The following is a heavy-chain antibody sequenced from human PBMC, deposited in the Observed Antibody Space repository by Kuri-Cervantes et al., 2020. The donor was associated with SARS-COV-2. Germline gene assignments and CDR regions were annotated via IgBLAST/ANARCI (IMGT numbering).Heavy chain of an antibody. V-gene: IGHV3-48*01. CDR3: ARIGSSSWAFDY. CDR1: GFTFSSYG. D-gene: IGHD6-13*01. J-gene: IGHJ4*03. Sequence: GGSLRLSCAASGFTFSSYGMHWVRQAPGKGLEWVSYISSSSGTIYYEDSVKGRFTISRDNAKNSLYLQMNSLRAEDTAVYYCARIGSSSWAFDYWGQGTMVTVSS. CDR2: ISSSSGTI.